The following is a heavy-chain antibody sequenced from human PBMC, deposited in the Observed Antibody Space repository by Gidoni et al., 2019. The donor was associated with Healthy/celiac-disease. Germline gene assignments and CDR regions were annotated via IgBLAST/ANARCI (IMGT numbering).Heavy chain of an antibody. CDR2: IYYSGST. V-gene: IGHV4-39*01. CDR1: GGSISSSSYY. D-gene: IGHD3-3*01. CDR3: ARHLIYGGYVGY. J-gene: IGHJ4*02. Sequence: QLQLQESGPGLVKPSETLSLTCTVSGGSISSSSYYWGWIRQPPGKGLEWIGSIYYSGSTYYNPSLKSRVTISVDTSKNQFSLKLSSVTAADTAVYYCARHLIYGGYVGYWGQGTLVTVSS.